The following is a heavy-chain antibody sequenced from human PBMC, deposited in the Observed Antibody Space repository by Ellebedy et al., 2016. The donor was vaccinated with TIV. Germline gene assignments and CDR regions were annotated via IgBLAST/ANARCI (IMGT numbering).Heavy chain of an antibody. CDR3: ARGPPRFDY. V-gene: IGHV4-59*01. Sequence: MPSETLSLTCTVSGGSISNYYWSWIRQPPGKGLEWIAYIYYSGSTSYNPSLKSRVTISVDTSKNQFSLKLSSVTAADTAVYYCARGPPRFDYWGQGTLVTVSS. CDR1: GGSISNYY. J-gene: IGHJ4*02. CDR2: IYYSGST.